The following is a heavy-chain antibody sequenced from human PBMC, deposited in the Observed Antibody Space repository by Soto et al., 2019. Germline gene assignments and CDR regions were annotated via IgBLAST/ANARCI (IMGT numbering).Heavy chain of an antibody. D-gene: IGHD3-10*01. J-gene: IGHJ4*02. CDR3: ARYRAQRGELDY. Sequence: SETLSLTCTISGGAIGSHYWTGIRQPAGKGLEWIGRIYGSGSTKYNPSLQSRVTMSLDTSKNQFSLRLESVTAADTAVYYCARYRAQRGELDYWAKRTPDTVSS. CDR2: IYGSGST. CDR1: GGAIGSHY. V-gene: IGHV4-4*07.